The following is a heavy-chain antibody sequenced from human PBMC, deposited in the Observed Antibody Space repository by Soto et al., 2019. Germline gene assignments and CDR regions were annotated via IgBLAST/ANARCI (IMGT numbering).Heavy chain of an antibody. CDR2: ISGSLGSA. D-gene: IGHD3-3*01. Sequence: ETLSLTCTVSGDSISNKNYHWGWTRQPPGKGLEWVSTISGSLGSAYYAASVEGRFTISGDNSNNTLYLQMNSLRVEDTATYYCAKDSRLPGFGLLIHAFDIWGHGTMVTVSS. CDR3: AKDSRLPGFGLLIHAFDI. CDR1: GDSISNKNY. V-gene: IGHV3-23*01. J-gene: IGHJ3*02.